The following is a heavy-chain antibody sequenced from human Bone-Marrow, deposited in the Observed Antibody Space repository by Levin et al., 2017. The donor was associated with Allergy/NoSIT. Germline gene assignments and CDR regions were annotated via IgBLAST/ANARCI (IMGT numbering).Heavy chain of an antibody. CDR3: ARRDYDDMGGAFDI. V-gene: IGHV5-51*01. CDR2: IYPGDSDT. CDR1: GYKFTDYW. D-gene: IGHD4-17*01. J-gene: IGHJ3*02. Sequence: NLGESLKISCKISGYKFTDYWIGWVRQMPGKGLEWMGIIYPGDSDTKYSPSFEGQVIISADKSISAAYLQWSSLRASDSAMYYCARRDYDDMGGAFDIWGQGTTVTVSS.